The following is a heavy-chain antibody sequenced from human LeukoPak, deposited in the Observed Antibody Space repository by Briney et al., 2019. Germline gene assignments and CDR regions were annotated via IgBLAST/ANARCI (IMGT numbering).Heavy chain of an antibody. D-gene: IGHD6-19*01. CDR3: AKDKLRYSSGWYGAADY. CDR1: GFTFSSYW. CDR2: ISGSGGST. J-gene: IGHJ4*02. V-gene: IGHV3-23*01. Sequence: GGSLRLSCAASGFTFSSYWMHWVRQAPGKGLEWVSAISGSGGSTYYADSVKGRFTISRDNSKNTLYLQMNSLRAEDTAVYYCAKDKLRYSSGWYGAADYWGQGTLVTVSS.